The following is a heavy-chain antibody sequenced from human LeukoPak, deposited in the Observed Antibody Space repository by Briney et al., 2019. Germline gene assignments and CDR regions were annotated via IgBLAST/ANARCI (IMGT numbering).Heavy chain of an antibody. CDR2: TYYRSKWYN. CDR3: ARDLHYDFWSGYSCFDY. J-gene: IGHJ4*02. D-gene: IGHD3-3*01. Sequence: SQTLSLTCAISGDSVSSNSAAWNWIRQSPSRGLEWLGRTYYRSKWYNDYAVSVKSRITINPDTSKNQFSLQLNSVTPEDTAVYYCARDLHYDFWSGYSCFDYWGQGTLVTVSS. CDR1: GDSVSSNSAA. V-gene: IGHV6-1*01.